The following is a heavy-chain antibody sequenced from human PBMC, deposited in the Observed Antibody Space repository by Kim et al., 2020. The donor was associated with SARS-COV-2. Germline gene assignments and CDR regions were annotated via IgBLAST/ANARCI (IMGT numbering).Heavy chain of an antibody. Sequence: SETLSLTCTVSGGSINGFFWSWIRQPAGKGLEWIGRINSTGTPNYNPSLKSRVTMSVDTTKNQFSLFSLKLTSVTAADTAVYYCARDRWGDSYGIDVWG. CDR3: ARDRWGDSYGIDV. CDR2: INSTGTP. J-gene: IGHJ6*02. CDR1: GGSINGFF. V-gene: IGHV4-4*07. D-gene: IGHD3-16*01.